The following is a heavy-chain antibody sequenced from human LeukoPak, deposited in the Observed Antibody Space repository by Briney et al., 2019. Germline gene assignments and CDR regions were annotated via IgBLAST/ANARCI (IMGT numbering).Heavy chain of an antibody. CDR1: GFTFSTYA. V-gene: IGHV3-64*01. CDR3: ARADYDSGGYYADY. CDR2: ISSSGGTT. D-gene: IGHD3-22*01. Sequence: GGSLRLSCAAAGFTFSTYAMHWVRQAPGKGLEYVSAISSSGGTTYYANSVKGRFTISRDNSKNTLYLQMGSLRAEDVAVYYCARADYDSGGYYADYWGQGTLVTVSS. J-gene: IGHJ4*02.